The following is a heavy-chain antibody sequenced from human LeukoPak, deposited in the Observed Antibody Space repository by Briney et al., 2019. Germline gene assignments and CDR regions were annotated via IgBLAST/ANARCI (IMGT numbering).Heavy chain of an antibody. CDR1: GFTFSSYG. CDR2: IWYDGSNK. CDR3: ARTLVPAAFGEKVFDY. Sequence: GGSLRLSCAASGFTFSSYGMHWVRQAPGKGLEWVAVIWYDGSNKYYADSVKGRFPISRDNSKNTLYLQMNSLRAEETAVYYCARTLVPAAFGEKVFDYWGQGTLVAVSS. V-gene: IGHV3-33*01. D-gene: IGHD2-2*01. J-gene: IGHJ4*02.